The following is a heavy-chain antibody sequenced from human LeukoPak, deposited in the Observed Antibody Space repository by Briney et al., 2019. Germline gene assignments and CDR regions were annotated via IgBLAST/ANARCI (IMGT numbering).Heavy chain of an antibody. J-gene: IGHJ4*02. D-gene: IGHD6-19*01. CDR1: GGSFSGYY. V-gene: IGHV4-59*01. CDR2: IYYSGST. CDR3: ARAGYSSGWYVIGFDY. Sequence: SETLSLTCAVYGGSFSGYYWSWIRQPPGKGLEWIGYIYYSGSTNYNPSLKSRVTISVDTSKNQFSLKLSSVTAADTAVYYCARAGYSSGWYVIGFDYWGQGTLVTVSS.